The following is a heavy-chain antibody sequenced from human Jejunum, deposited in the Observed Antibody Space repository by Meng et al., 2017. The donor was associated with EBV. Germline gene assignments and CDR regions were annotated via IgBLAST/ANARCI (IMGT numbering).Heavy chain of an antibody. CDR3: ARDQDGAGGTIDY. CDR1: GFTFSSYW. J-gene: IGHJ4*02. D-gene: IGHD1-26*01. Sequence: EVQLVESGGGLVQPGGSLRLSCAASGFTFSSYWMQWVRQAPGKGLVWVSRINNDGSGTTYADSVRGRFTISRDNAKNTLYMQVNSLRAEDTAVYYCARDQDGAGGTIDYWGRGTLVTVSS. V-gene: IGHV3-74*03. CDR2: INNDGSGT.